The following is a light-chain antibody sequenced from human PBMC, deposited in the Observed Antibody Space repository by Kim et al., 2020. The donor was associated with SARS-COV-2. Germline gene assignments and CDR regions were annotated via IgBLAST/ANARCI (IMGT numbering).Light chain of an antibody. J-gene: IGLJ2*01. V-gene: IGLV2-8*01. CDR3: SSYGGSNNVI. CDR2: EVS. CDR1: SGDVGGYNY. Sequence: GTSVTISCTGTSGDVGGYNYGSWYQQHPGKAPKLMIFEVSRRPSGVPDRFSGSKSDNTASLTVSGLQAEDEADYYCSSYGGSNNVIFGGGTQLTVL.